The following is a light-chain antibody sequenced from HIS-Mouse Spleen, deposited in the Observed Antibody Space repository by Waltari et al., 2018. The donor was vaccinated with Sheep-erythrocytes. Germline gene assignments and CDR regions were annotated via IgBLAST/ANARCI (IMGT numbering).Light chain of an antibody. CDR3: CSYAGSSTPWV. J-gene: IGLJ3*02. Sequence: QSALTQPASVSGSPGQSLTISCTGTSSDVGSYNLVSWYQQHPGKAPKLMIYEGSKRASGVSNRFSGSNSGKTASLTISGLQAEDEADYYCCSYAGSSTPWVFGGGTKLTVL. CDR1: SSDVGSYNL. CDR2: EGS. V-gene: IGLV2-23*01.